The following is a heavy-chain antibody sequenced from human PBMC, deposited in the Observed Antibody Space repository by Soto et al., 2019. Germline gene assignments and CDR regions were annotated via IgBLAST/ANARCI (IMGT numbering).Heavy chain of an antibody. CDR3: AKGGYNYGFVFDC. D-gene: IGHD5-18*01. J-gene: IGHJ4*02. V-gene: IGHV3-23*05. CDR1: GFTFSTYA. Sequence: EVQLLESGGGLVQPGGSLRLSCAASGFTFSTYAMSWVRQAPGKGLEWVSTIDNSGGITYYADSVKGRFTISRDNSKNTRDLQMNSLRAEDTAVYYCAKGGYNYGFVFDCWGQGTLVTVSS. CDR2: IDNSGGIT.